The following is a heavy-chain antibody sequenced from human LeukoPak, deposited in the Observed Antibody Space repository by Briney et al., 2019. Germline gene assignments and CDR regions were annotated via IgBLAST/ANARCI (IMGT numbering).Heavy chain of an antibody. J-gene: IGHJ6*02. Sequence: SETLSLTCTVSGGSISSGSYYWSWIRQPAGKVLEWIGRIYTSGSTNYNPSLKSRVTISVDTSKNQFSLKLSSVTAADTAVYYCAREYSSSWLYYYYGMDVWGQGTTVTVSS. CDR2: IYTSGST. D-gene: IGHD6-13*01. CDR1: GGSISSGSYY. V-gene: IGHV4-61*02. CDR3: AREYSSSWLYYYYGMDV.